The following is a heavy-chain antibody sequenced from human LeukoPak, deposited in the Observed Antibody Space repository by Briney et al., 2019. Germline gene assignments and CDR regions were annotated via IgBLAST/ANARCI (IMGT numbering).Heavy chain of an antibody. Sequence: GGSLRLSCAASGFAFNTYSMNWVRQAPGQRLEWVSSISSRQTYRFYADSVKGRFTISRDNDKKLLHLQMSNLRADDTAVYYCARELEDNSGYYYYDLWGQGTLVAVSS. V-gene: IGHV3-21*01. D-gene: IGHD3-22*01. CDR3: ARELEDNSGYYYYDL. J-gene: IGHJ4*02. CDR2: ISSRQTYR. CDR1: GFAFNTYS.